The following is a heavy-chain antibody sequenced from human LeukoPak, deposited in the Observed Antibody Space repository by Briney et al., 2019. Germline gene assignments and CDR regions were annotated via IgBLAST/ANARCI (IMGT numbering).Heavy chain of an antibody. CDR1: GGSFSNYY. CDR3: ARRHHYYYYMDV. V-gene: IGHV4-4*09. CDR2: IYNNGGT. Sequence: SETLSLTCTVSGGSFSNYYWSWVRQPPGKRLEWLGYIYNNGGTNYNPCLNGRVTISVDTYKKQFSLNLSSVTAADTAVYYCARRHHYYYYMDVWGKGTTVTVS. J-gene: IGHJ6*03.